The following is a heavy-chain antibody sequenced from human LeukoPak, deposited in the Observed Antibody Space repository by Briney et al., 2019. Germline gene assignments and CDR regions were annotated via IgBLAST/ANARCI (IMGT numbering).Heavy chain of an antibody. V-gene: IGHV3-48*03. CDR3: AKGNSYGYGLYNWFDP. D-gene: IGHD5-18*01. Sequence: GGSLRLSCAASGFTFSSYEMNWVRQAPGKGLEWVSYISSSGSTIYYADSVKGRFTISRDNAKNSLYLQMNSLRAEDTAVYYCAKGNSYGYGLYNWFDPWGQGTLVTASS. CDR1: GFTFSSYE. CDR2: ISSSGSTI. J-gene: IGHJ5*02.